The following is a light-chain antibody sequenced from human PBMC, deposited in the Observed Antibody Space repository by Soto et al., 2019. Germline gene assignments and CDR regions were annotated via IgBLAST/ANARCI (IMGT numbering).Light chain of an antibody. CDR3: QQLKSYPFT. Sequence: DIQLTQSPSFLSASVGDRVTITCRASQGISRDLAWYQQKPGNAPKLLIYAASTLQSGVPSRFSGSGSGTEFTLTISSLQPEDFVTYYCQQLKSYPFTVAPGTKVDI. CDR2: AAS. J-gene: IGKJ3*01. V-gene: IGKV1-9*01. CDR1: QGISRD.